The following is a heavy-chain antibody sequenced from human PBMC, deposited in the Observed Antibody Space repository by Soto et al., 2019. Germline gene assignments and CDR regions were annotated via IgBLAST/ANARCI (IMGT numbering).Heavy chain of an antibody. V-gene: IGHV3-30*03. D-gene: IGHD3-3*01. CDR1: GFTFSSYG. J-gene: IGHJ4*02. Sequence: GGSLRLSCSASGFTFSSYGMHWVRQAPGKGLEWVAVISYDGSNKYYADYVKGRFTISRDNSKNKLYLQMNSLRAEDTAVYYCARAEPTIFGIVDYWGKGTLVTVSS. CDR2: ISYDGSNK. CDR3: ARAEPTIFGIVDY.